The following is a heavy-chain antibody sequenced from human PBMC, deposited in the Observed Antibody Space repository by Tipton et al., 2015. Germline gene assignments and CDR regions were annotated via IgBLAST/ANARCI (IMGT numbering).Heavy chain of an antibody. CDR3: ARAYYFDSRAAYYFDY. J-gene: IGHJ4*01. CDR1: RGSVSSGNYY. D-gene: IGHD3-22*01. CDR2: AYYDGST. Sequence: TLSLTCNVSRGSVSSGNYYWNWIRQPPGKGLEWIGYAYYDGSTNYSPSPESRVTISLDTSKNQFSLKLSSVTAADTAVYYCARAYYFDSRAAYYFDYWGRGTLVTVSS. V-gene: IGHV4-61*01.